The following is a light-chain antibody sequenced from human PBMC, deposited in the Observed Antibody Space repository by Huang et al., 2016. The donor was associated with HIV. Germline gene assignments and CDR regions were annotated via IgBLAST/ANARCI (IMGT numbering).Light chain of an antibody. V-gene: IGKV4-1*01. CDR1: QSLLYNSNNKNY. CDR2: WAA. Sequence: DIVMTQSPDSLAVSLGERANINCKSSQSLLYNSNNKNYLAWYQQKPGQPPNLLIYWAASRKSGVPDRFSGSGSETDFTLTISSLQAEDVAVYYCQQHYSSPPTFGQGTKLEIK. CDR3: QQHYSSPPT. J-gene: IGKJ2*01.